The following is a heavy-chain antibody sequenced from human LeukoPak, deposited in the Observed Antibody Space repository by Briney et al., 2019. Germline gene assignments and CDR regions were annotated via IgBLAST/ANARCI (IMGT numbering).Heavy chain of an antibody. V-gene: IGHV3-74*01. Sequence: GGSLRLSCAASGNYWMHWVRQAPGKGLVWVSRIHSDGSSTSYADSVKGRFTISIDKAKNTLYLQMNSLRAEDTAVYYCAGGIAAAVHWGPGTLVTVSS. CDR3: AGGIAAAVH. CDR1: GNYW. D-gene: IGHD6-13*01. CDR2: IHSDGSST. J-gene: IGHJ4*02.